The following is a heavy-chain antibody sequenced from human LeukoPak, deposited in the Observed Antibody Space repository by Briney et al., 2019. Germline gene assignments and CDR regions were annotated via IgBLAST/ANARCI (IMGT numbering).Heavy chain of an antibody. V-gene: IGHV3-7*04. J-gene: IGHJ4*02. CDR1: GFTFSSYW. D-gene: IGHD3-10*01. CDR2: IKGDGSDK. Sequence: GGSLRLSCAASGFTFSSYWMSWVRQAPGKGLEWVANIKGDGSDKYYVDSVKGRFTISRDNAKNSLYLQMNSLRAEDTAVYYCAKDTRSVLWFGENYWGRGTLVTVSS. CDR3: AKDTRSVLWFGENY.